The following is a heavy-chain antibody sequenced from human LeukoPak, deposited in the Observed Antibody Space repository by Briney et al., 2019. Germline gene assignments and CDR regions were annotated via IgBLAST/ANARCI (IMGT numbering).Heavy chain of an antibody. V-gene: IGHV4-59*01. CDR1: GGSISSYY. CDR2: IYYSGGT. Sequence: SETLSLTCTVSGGSISSYYWSWIRQPPGKGLEWIGYIYYSGGTNYNPSLKSRATISVDTSKNQFSLKLSSVTAADTAVYYCASYDSSGYFFAWGQGTLVTVSS. J-gene: IGHJ5*02. D-gene: IGHD3-22*01. CDR3: ASYDSSGYFFA.